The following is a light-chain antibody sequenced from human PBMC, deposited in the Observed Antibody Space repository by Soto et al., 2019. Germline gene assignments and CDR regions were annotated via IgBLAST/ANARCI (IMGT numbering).Light chain of an antibody. CDR1: QSVSSSY. CDR3: QQYGSSPKWT. CDR2: GAS. V-gene: IGKV3-20*01. Sequence: EIVLTQSPGTLSLSPGERATLSCRASQSVSSSYLAWYQQKPGQAPRLLIYGASSRATGIPDRFSGSGSGTDFTLTISRLEPVDFAVYECQQYGSSPKWTCGQGIKVAI. J-gene: IGKJ1*01.